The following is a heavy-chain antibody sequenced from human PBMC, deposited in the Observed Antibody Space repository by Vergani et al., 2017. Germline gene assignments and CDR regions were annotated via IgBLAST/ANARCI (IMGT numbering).Heavy chain of an antibody. D-gene: IGHD5-18*01. CDR2: ISGNGGST. Sequence: EVQLVESGGGLVQPGGSLRLSCSASGFTFSRYAMHWVRQAPGKGPEYVSAISGNGGSTYYADSVKGRFTISRDNSKNTLYLQMSSLRAEDTGIYYCVKGAMDYWGQGTLVTVSS. CDR1: GFTFSRYA. V-gene: IGHV3-64D*06. CDR3: VKGAMDY. J-gene: IGHJ4*02.